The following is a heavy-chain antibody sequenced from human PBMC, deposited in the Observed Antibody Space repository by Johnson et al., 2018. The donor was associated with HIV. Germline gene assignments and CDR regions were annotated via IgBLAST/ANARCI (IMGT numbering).Heavy chain of an antibody. CDR1: GFTFSSYA. CDR2: ISYDGSNQ. Sequence: QVHLVESGGGVVQPGRSLRLSCAASGFTFSSYAMHWVRQAPGKGLEWVAVISYDGSNQYYADSVKGRFTISRDNSKNTVFLQMNSLRPEDTAVYYCARDQGWGDAFDIWGQGTMVIVSS. J-gene: IGHJ3*02. D-gene: IGHD3-16*01. V-gene: IGHV3-30*04. CDR3: ARDQGWGDAFDI.